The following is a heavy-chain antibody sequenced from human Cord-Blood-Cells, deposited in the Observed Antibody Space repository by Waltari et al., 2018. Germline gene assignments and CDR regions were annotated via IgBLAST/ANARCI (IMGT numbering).Heavy chain of an antibody. CDR3: ARGTYYYDSSGYYSGYFQH. Sequence: QVQLVQSGAEVKKPGASVKVSCKASGYTFTGYYMHWVRQAPGQGLEWMGWINPNSGGTNYAQKFQGRVTMTRDTSISTAYMELSSLRSDDTAVYYCARGTYYYDSSGYYSGYFQHWGQGTLVTVSS. CDR1: GYTFTGYY. CDR2: INPNSGGT. J-gene: IGHJ1*01. D-gene: IGHD3-22*01. V-gene: IGHV1-2*02.